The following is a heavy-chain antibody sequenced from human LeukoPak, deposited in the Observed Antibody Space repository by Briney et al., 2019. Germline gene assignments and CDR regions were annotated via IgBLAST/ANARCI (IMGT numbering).Heavy chain of an antibody. V-gene: IGHV3-33*06. CDR3: AKDTGYYYYYMDV. CDR1: GFTFGSYG. CDR2: IWYDGSSK. D-gene: IGHD4-11*01. Sequence: GRALRLSCAASGFTFGSYGMHWVRQAPGKGLEWVAVIWYDGSSKYYADSVKGRVTISRDYSKNTLYLQMSSLRAEDTAVYYCAKDTGYYYYYMDVWGKGTTVTVSS. J-gene: IGHJ6*03.